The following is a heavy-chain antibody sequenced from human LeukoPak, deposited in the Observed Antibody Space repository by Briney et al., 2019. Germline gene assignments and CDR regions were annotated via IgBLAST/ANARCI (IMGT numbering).Heavy chain of an antibody. Sequence: SETLSLTCTVSGGSISSYYWSWIRQPPGKGLEWIGDIYYSGSTNYNPSLKSRVTISVDTSKNQFSLKLSSVTAADTAVYYCARSKNYYDSSGYYHFDYWGQGTLVTVSS. CDR3: ARSKNYYDSSGYYHFDY. D-gene: IGHD3-22*01. CDR1: GGSISSYY. CDR2: IYYSGST. V-gene: IGHV4-59*01. J-gene: IGHJ4*02.